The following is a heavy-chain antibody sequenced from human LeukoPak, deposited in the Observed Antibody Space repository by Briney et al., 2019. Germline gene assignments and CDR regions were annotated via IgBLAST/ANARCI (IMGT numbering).Heavy chain of an antibody. CDR2: INWNGGST. V-gene: IGHV3-20*01. CDR1: GFTFDDYG. J-gene: IGHJ3*02. Sequence: PGGSLRLSCAASGFTFDDYGMSWVRQAPGKGLEWVSGINWNGGSTGYADSVKGRFTISRDNAKNSLYLQMNSLRAEDTALYQCASVEEGDVAGAFDIWGQGTMVTVSS. D-gene: IGHD2-21*01. CDR3: ASVEEGDVAGAFDI.